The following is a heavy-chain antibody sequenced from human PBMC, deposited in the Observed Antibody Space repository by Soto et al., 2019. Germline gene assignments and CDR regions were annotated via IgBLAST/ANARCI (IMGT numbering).Heavy chain of an antibody. CDR3: ARDLPYYYDSSGYYPPGSYGMDV. V-gene: IGHV1-69*01. CDR2: IIPIFGTA. Sequence: QVQLVQSGAEVRKPGSSVKVSCKASGGTFSRHAISWVRQAPGQGLEWMGGIIPIFGTANHAQKFQGRVTIIADESTSTVYMELSSLRSEDTAMYYCARDLPYYYDSSGYYPPGSYGMDVWGQGTTVTVSS. D-gene: IGHD3-22*01. CDR1: GGTFSRHA. J-gene: IGHJ6*02.